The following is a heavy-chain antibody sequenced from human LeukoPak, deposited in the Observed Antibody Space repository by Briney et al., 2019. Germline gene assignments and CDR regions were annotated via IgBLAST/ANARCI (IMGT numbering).Heavy chain of an antibody. CDR1: GYTFTTHY. V-gene: IGHV1-46*01. Sequence: GASVKVSCKASGYTFTTHYMHWVRQAPGQGLEWMGTINPTGDTTTYAQKFQGRVTMTRDTSTSTVYMGLSSLRSEDTAVYYCARNYDSSGSLFPSPYYYYAMDVWGQGTTVTVSS. D-gene: IGHD3-22*01. CDR3: ARNYDSSGSLFPSPYYYYAMDV. CDR2: INPTGDTT. J-gene: IGHJ6*02.